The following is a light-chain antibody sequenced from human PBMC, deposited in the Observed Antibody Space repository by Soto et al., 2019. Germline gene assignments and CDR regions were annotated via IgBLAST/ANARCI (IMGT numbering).Light chain of an antibody. CDR3: QQYDNCPRT. CDR2: GAS. V-gene: IGKV3-15*01. CDR1: QSVSSN. J-gene: IGKJ1*01. Sequence: EVVMTQSLATLSVYPGERATLSCCASQSVSSNLAWYEQKSGQAPRLLMYGASTRASGIPARFSGSGSGTAFTLTISSLQSEDFAVYYCQQYDNCPRTFGQGTKV.